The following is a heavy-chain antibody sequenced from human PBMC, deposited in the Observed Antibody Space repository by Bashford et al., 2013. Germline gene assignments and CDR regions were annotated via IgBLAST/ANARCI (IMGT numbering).Heavy chain of an antibody. D-gene: IGHD4-17*01. V-gene: IGHV3-30-3*01. CDR2: ISYDSNNK. CDR1: GFPFSNYT. CDR3: AGELLFGDFRFDF. J-gene: IGHJ4*02. Sequence: GSLRLSCAGSGFPFSNYTMHWVRQPPGKGLEWVAMISYDSNNKDYADSLKGRFTISRVNSKNTLFLQMNSLRPEDTAVYYCAGELLFGDFRFDFVGQGTLVTVSS.